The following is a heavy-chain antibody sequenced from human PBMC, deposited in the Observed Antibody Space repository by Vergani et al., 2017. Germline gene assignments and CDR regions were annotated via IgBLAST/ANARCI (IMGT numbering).Heavy chain of an antibody. D-gene: IGHD1-26*01. CDR1: VGSISIGVSY. CDR2: IYYSGRP. J-gene: IGHJ6*03. Sequence: QVQLQESGPGLLKPSQTLSLPCPFSVGSISIGVSYWSWTRLHPGKGLEWLGYIYYSGRPYYNPSLKSRVTISVDTSKNQCSLKLSSVTAADTAVYYCARERGSYYPYYCYDMDVWGKGTTVTVSS. V-gene: IGHV4-31*03. CDR3: ARERGSYYPYYCYDMDV.